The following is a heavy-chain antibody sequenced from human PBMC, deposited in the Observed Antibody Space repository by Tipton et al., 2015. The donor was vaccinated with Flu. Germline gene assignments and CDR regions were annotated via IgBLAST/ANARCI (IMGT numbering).Heavy chain of an antibody. CDR3: ARDRDSDYDFWSGTWGMDV. CDR2: IIPILGIA. Sequence: QLVQSGAEVKKPGSSVKVSCKASGGTFSSYAISWVRQAPGQGLEWMGRIIPILGIANYAQKFQGRVTITADKSTSTAYMELSSLRSEDTAVYYCARDRDSDYDFWSGTWGMDVWGQGTTVTVSS. D-gene: IGHD3-3*01. V-gene: IGHV1-69*09. CDR1: GGTFSSYA. J-gene: IGHJ6*02.